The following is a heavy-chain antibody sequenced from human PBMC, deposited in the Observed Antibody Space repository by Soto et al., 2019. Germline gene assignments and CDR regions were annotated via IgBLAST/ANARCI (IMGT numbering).Heavy chain of an antibody. Sequence: GESLKISCAASGFTFSSYGMHWVRQAPGKGLEWVAVIWYDGSNKYYADSVKGRFTISRDNSKNTLYLQMNSLRAEDTAVYYCATDILTAYYYYMDVWGKGTTVTVSS. J-gene: IGHJ6*03. CDR3: ATDILTAYYYYMDV. CDR1: GFTFSSYG. D-gene: IGHD3-9*01. V-gene: IGHV3-33*01. CDR2: IWYDGSNK.